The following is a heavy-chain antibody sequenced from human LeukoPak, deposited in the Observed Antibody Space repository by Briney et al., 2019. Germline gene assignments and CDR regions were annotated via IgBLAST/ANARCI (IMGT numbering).Heavy chain of an antibody. CDR2: IYYSGST. D-gene: IGHD6-13*01. CDR3: ARYSIAAAGENGYYFDY. V-gene: IGHV4-59*08. Sequence: SETLSLTCTVSGGSISSYYWSWIRQPPGKGLEWIGYIYYSGSTNNNPSLKSRVTISVDTSKNQFSLKLSSVTAADTAVYYCARYSIAAAGENGYYFDYWGQGTLVTVSS. CDR1: GGSISSYY. J-gene: IGHJ4*02.